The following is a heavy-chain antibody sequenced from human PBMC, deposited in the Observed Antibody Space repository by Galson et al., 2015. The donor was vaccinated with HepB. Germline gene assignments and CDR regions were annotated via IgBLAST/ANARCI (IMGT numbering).Heavy chain of an antibody. V-gene: IGHV3-23*01. D-gene: IGHD3-16*01. J-gene: IGHJ5*02. CDR1: GFTFSSYA. CDR2: ISGSGGST. Sequence: SLRLSCAASGFTFSSYAMSWVRQAPGKGLEWVSAISGSGGSTYYADSVKGRFTISRDNSKNTLYLQMNSLRAEDTAVYYCARDLLRLGELPRYNWFDPWGQGTLVTVSS. CDR3: ARDLLRLGELPRYNWFDP.